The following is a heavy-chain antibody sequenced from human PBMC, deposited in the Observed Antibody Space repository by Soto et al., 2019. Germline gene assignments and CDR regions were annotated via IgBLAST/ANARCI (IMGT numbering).Heavy chain of an antibody. CDR2: INPNTGAT. CDR3: ARIRTGSLLLYLFDL. J-gene: IGHJ4*02. CDR1: RYTLSDIY. D-gene: IGHD1-1*01. Sequence: GAPVKVCSEDSRYTLSDIYMRSVRQAAEQGLEWMGLINPNTGATHYSHRFQGRVSLTRDTSITTAYMELNSLTSDDTAVYFCARIRTGSLLLYLFDLWGQGTLVTVSS. V-gene: IGHV1-2*06.